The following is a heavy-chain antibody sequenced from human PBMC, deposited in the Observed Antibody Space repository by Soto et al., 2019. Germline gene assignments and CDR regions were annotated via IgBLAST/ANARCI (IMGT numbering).Heavy chain of an antibody. D-gene: IGHD2-8*01. CDR3: ARDRRYCTNGVCYARYYYYGMDV. CDR1: GGSISSGGYY. V-gene: IGHV4-31*03. Sequence: QVQLQESGPGLVKPSQTLSLTCTVSGGSISSGGYYWSWIRQHPGKGLEWIGYIYYSGSTYYNPTLKSRVTISVDTSKNQFSLKLSSVTAADTAVYYCARDRRYCTNGVCYARYYYYGMDVWGQGPTVTVSS. J-gene: IGHJ6*02. CDR2: IYYSGST.